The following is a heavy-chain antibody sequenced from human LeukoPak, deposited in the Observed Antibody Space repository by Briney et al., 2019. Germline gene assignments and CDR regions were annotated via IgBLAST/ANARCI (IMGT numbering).Heavy chain of an antibody. V-gene: IGHV4-4*07. Sequence: SETLSLTCTVSGVSISSYYWSWIRQPAGKGLEWIGRIHTTGRTKYNPSLKSRVTMSVDTSKNQFSLKLNSVTAADTAVYYCARAMVRGIVGWAPFELSNWFDPWGQGTLVTVSS. CDR3: ARAMVRGIVGWAPFELSNWFDP. J-gene: IGHJ5*02. CDR1: GVSISSYY. D-gene: IGHD3-10*01. CDR2: IHTTGRT.